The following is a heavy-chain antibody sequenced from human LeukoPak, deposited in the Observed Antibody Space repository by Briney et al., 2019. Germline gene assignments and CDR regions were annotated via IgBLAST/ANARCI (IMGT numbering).Heavy chain of an antibody. CDR2: IYYSGST. V-gene: IGHV4-59*01. J-gene: IGHJ6*03. CDR1: GGSFSGYY. D-gene: IGHD1-26*01. Sequence: SETLSLTCAVYGGSFSGYYWSWIQQPPGKGLEWIGYIYYSGSTSYNPSLKSRVTISVDTSKNQFSLKLSSVTAADTAVYYCARMIGWGARRYYYYYMDVWGKGTTVTISS. CDR3: ARMIGWGARRYYYYYMDV.